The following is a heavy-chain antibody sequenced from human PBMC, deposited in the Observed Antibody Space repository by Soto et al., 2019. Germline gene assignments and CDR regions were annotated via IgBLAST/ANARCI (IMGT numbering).Heavy chain of an antibody. J-gene: IGHJ6*03. V-gene: IGHV1-2*04. Sequence: QVQLVQSGGEVKEPGASVTVSCRASGDRFTDYYMHWVRQAPGQGLEWMGWINPNSGVTKYAQKFQGWVTMTRDTSIRTVYMQLSRLRFDDTAIYYCARESGGATATLDYYYFYMDVWGTGTTVTVSS. D-gene: IGHD5-12*01. CDR3: ARESGGATATLDYYYFYMDV. CDR1: GDRFTDYY. CDR2: INPNSGVT.